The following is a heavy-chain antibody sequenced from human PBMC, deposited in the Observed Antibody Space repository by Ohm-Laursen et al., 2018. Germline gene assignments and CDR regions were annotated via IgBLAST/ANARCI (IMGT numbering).Heavy chain of an antibody. CDR1: GFTFSTYW. J-gene: IGHJ4*02. D-gene: IGHD1-26*01. CDR2: VSPDGNSA. Sequence: SLRLSCAASGFTFSTYWMHWVRQAPGQGLVWVSRVSPDGNSASHADSVKGRFTISKDNAKNSLYLQMNSLRAEDTALYYCAKDTDGREYWGQGTLVTVSS. CDR3: AKDTDGREY. V-gene: IGHV3-74*01.